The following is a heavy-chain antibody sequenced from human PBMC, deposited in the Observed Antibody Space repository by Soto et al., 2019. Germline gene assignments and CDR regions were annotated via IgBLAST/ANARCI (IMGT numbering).Heavy chain of an antibody. CDR3: ARDDVLCDGGRCYGVPLDA. D-gene: IGHD2-15*01. V-gene: IGHV3-66*01. Sequence: GGSLRLSCAASGFTVSSKYMSWVRQAPGKGLEWVSLIQSGGPTYYADSVKGRFNISRDTSENTVHLQMDSLRAEDTAVYYCARDDVLCDGGRCYGVPLDAWGKGTTVTVSS. CDR1: GFTVSSKY. J-gene: IGHJ6*04. CDR2: IQSGGPT.